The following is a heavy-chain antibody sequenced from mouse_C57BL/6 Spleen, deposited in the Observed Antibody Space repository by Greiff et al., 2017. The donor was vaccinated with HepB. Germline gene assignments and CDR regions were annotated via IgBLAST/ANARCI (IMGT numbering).Heavy chain of an antibody. CDR3: ARGGIYYGKGYYFDY. J-gene: IGHJ2*01. D-gene: IGHD2-1*01. CDR1: GYTFTNYW. V-gene: IGHV1-63*01. Sequence: VQLQQSGAELVRPGTSVKMSCKASGYTFTNYWIGWAKQRPGHGLEWIGDIYPGGGYTNYNEKFKGKATLTADKSSSTAYMQFSSLTSEDSAIYYCARGGIYYGKGYYFDYWGQGTTLTVSS. CDR2: IYPGGGYT.